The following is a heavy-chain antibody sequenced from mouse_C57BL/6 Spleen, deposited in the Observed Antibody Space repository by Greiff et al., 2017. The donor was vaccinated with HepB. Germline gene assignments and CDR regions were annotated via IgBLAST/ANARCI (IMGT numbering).Heavy chain of an antibody. V-gene: IGHV5-4*01. Sequence: EVMLVESGGGLVKPGGSLKLSCAASGFTFSSYAMSWVRQTPEKRLEWVATISDGGSYTYYPDNVKGRFTISRDNAKNNLYLQMSHLKSEDTAMYYCARDSNYFDYWGQGTTLTVSS. CDR2: ISDGGSYT. J-gene: IGHJ2*01. CDR1: GFTFSSYA. D-gene: IGHD1-1*01. CDR3: ARDSNYFDY.